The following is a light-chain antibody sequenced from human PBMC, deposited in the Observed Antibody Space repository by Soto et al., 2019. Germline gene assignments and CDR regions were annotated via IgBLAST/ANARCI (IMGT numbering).Light chain of an antibody. CDR1: QSVSSSY. CDR3: QHYGSSTRT. V-gene: IGKV3-20*01. J-gene: IGKJ1*01. CDR2: GAS. Sequence: DIVLTQSPGTLSLSPGERATLSCRASQSVSSSYLAWYQQKTGQAPRLLIYGASSRATGIPDRFSGSGSGTDFNLTISSLEPEDFAVYYCQHYGSSTRTFGQGTKVEIK.